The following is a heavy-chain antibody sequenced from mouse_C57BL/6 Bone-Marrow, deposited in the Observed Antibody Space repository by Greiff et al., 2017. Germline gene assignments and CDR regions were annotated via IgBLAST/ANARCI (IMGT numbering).Heavy chain of an antibody. V-gene: IGHV1-50*01. J-gene: IGHJ1*03. D-gene: IGHD1-1*01. CDR2: IDPSDSYT. CDR1: GYTFTSYW. Sequence: QVQLQQPGAELVKPGASVKLSCKASGYTFTSYWMQWVKQRPGQGLEWIGEIDPSDSYTNYNQKFKGKATLTVDTSSSTAYMQLSSLTSEDSADYCCARTRYYDGYFDVWGTGTTVTVSS. CDR3: ARTRYYDGYFDV.